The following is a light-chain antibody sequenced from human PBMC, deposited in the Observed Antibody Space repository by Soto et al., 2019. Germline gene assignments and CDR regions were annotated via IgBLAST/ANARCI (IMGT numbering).Light chain of an antibody. J-gene: IGKJ5*01. CDR1: QSISSW. CDR3: QQSYNSPPIT. V-gene: IGKV1-5*01. CDR2: DAS. Sequence: DIHITQSPSTLSASVGDRVTITCRASQSISSWLAWFQQKPGKAPKLLMYDASSLESGVPSRFSGSGSGTEFTLTISSLQPDDFATYYCQQSYNSPPITFGQGTRLEIK.